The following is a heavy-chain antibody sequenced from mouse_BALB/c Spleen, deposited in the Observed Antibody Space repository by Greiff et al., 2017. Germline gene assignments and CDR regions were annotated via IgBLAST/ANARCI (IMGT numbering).Heavy chain of an antibody. CDR2: ILPGSGST. D-gene: IGHD2-4*01. V-gene: IGHV1-9*01. Sequence: QVQLKESGAELMKPGASVKISCKATGYTFSSYWIEWVKQRPGHGLEWIGEILPGSGSTNYNEKFKGKATFTADTSSNTAYMQLSSLTSEDSAVYYCARWRDDYDNGPFDYWGQGTTLTVSS. CDR1: GYTFSSYW. J-gene: IGHJ2*01. CDR3: ARWRDDYDNGPFDY.